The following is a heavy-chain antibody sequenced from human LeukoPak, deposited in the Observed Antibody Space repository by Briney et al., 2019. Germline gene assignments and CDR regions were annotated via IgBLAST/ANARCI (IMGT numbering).Heavy chain of an antibody. V-gene: IGHV3-48*03. D-gene: IGHD6-13*01. J-gene: IGHJ4*02. CDR3: ARDSLAAAGGFDY. Sequence: GGSLRLSCAASGFTFSSYEMNWVRQAPGKGLEWVSYISSIGSKIYYADSVKGRFTISRDNAKNSLYLQMNSLRAEDTAVYYCARDSLAAAGGFDYWGQGTLVTVSS. CDR2: ISSIGSKI. CDR1: GFTFSSYE.